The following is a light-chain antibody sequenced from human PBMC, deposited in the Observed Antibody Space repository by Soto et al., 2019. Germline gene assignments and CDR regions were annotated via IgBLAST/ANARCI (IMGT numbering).Light chain of an antibody. CDR3: QQYGNSPRYS. V-gene: IGKV3-20*01. Sequence: EIVLTQSPGTLSLSLGERATLSCRASQSVSSNYLAWYQQKPGQAPRLLIYGTSSRATGLPDRFSGSGSGTDFTLTINSLQPEDFAVYYCQQYGNSPRYSFGQGTKLEI. J-gene: IGKJ2*03. CDR1: QSVSSNY. CDR2: GTS.